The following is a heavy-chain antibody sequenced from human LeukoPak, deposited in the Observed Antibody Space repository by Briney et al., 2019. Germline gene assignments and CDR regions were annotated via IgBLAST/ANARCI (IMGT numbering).Heavy chain of an antibody. D-gene: IGHD5-12*01. Sequence: PSETLSLTCTVSNGSITRSSYYWGWIRQPPGKGLEWIGSIYYSGSTYYNPSLKSRVTISIGTSKNNFSLQLNSVTAADTALYYCASAGSSGYDFDFWGQGILVTVSS. CDR1: NGSITRSSYY. CDR2: IYYSGST. J-gene: IGHJ5*01. V-gene: IGHV4-39*02. CDR3: ASAGSSGYDFDF.